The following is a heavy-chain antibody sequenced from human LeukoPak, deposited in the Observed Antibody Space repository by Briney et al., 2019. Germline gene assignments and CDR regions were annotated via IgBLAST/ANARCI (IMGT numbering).Heavy chain of an antibody. CDR3: AREGQERGSGSYYPIDY. CDR1: GFTFSDYY. V-gene: IGHV3-11*01. J-gene: IGHJ4*02. CDR2: ISSSVSTI. Sequence: GGSLRLSCAASGFTFSDYYLSWIRQAPGKGLEWVSYISSSVSTISYADSGKGRFTIARDNDKNSLYLQMNSRSAEDAAVYYCAREGQERGSGSYYPIDYWGQGTLVTVSS. D-gene: IGHD1-26*01.